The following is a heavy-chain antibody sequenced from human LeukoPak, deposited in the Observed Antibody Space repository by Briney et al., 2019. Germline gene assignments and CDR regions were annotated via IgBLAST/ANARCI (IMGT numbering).Heavy chain of an antibody. CDR2: INPNSGGT. CDR1: GYTFTGYY. Sequence: ASVMVSCRASGYTFTGYYMHWVRQAPGQGLEWMGRINPNSGGTNYAQKFQGRVTMTRDTSISTAYMELSRLRSDDTAVYYCARDHRDLRGHSFIFYNWFDPWGQGTLVTVSS. J-gene: IGHJ5*02. CDR3: ARDHRDLRGHSFIFYNWFDP. V-gene: IGHV1-2*06. D-gene: IGHD5-18*01.